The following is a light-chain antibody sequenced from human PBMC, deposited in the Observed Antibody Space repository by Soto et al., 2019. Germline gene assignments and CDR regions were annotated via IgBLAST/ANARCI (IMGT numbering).Light chain of an antibody. V-gene: IGKV1-5*01. CDR1: QSISNW. J-gene: IGKJ1*01. CDR3: QQSNTFWT. Sequence: DIQMTQSPSTLSASVGDRVTITCRASQSISNWLAWYQQKPGKAPKLLIYDVSSLESGVPSRFSGSGSGTEFPLTISSLQPDDFAPYYCQQSNTFWTFGQGTKVEIK. CDR2: DVS.